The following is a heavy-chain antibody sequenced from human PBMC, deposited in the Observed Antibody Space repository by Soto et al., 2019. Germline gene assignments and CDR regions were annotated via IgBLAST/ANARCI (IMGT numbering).Heavy chain of an antibody. CDR1: GYTFTSYG. D-gene: IGHD6-13*01. J-gene: IGHJ5*02. Sequence: QVQLVQSGAEVKKPGASVKVSCKASGYTFTSYGISWVRQAPGQGLEGMGWISAYNGNTNYAQKLQGRVTMTTDTSTSTAYMELRSLRSDDTAVYYCASWARGSSSWSNWFDPWGQGTLVTVSS. V-gene: IGHV1-18*01. CDR2: ISAYNGNT. CDR3: ASWARGSSSWSNWFDP.